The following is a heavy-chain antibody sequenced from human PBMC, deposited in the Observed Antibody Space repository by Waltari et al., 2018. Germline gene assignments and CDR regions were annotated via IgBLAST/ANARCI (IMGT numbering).Heavy chain of an antibody. D-gene: IGHD3-3*01. CDR1: GGSFSGYY. CDR3: ARGDRDFWSGYSAPSYFDY. V-gene: IGHV4-34*01. CDR2: INHSGST. Sequence: QVQLQQWGAGLLKPSETLSLTCAVYGGSFSGYYWSWIRQPPGKGLEWIGEINHSGSTNYNPALKSRVTISVDTSKNQFSLKLSSVTAADTAVYYCARGDRDFWSGYSAPSYFDYWGQGTLVTVSS. J-gene: IGHJ4*02.